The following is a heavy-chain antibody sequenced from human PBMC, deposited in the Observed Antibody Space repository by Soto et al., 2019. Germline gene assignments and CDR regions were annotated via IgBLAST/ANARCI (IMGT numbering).Heavy chain of an antibody. V-gene: IGHV1-18*04. CDR3: ARDPYYYDSSGYQAHDAFDI. D-gene: IGHD3-22*01. Sequence: GASVKVSCKASGYTFTSYGISRVRQAPGQGLEWMGWISAYNGNTNYAQKPQGRVTMTTDTSTSTAYMELRSLRSDDTAVYYCARDPYYYDSSGYQAHDAFDIWGQGTMVTV. CDR1: GYTFTSYG. CDR2: ISAYNGNT. J-gene: IGHJ3*02.